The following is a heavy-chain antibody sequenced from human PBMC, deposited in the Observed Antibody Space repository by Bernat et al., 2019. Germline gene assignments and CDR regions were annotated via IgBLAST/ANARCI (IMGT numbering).Heavy chain of an antibody. Sequence: EVQLVESGGGLIQPGGSLRLSCAASGFTVSSNDMSWVRQAPGKGLDWVSVIYSGGSTYYADSVKGRFTISRDNSKNTLYLQMNSLRAEDTAVYYCAGATVTRYWYVDLWGRGTLVTVSS. CDR1: GFTVSSND. CDR2: IYSGGST. D-gene: IGHD4-17*01. V-gene: IGHV3-53*01. CDR3: AGATVTRYWYVDL. J-gene: IGHJ2*01.